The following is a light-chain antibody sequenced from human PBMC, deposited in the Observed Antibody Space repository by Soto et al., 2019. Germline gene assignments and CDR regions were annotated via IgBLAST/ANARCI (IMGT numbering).Light chain of an antibody. J-gene: IGLJ2*01. CDR3: LLSYSGAHVV. CDR2: DTS. V-gene: IGLV7-46*01. CDR1: TGAVTSGHY. Sequence: QVVVTQDPSLTVSPGGTVTLTCGSSTGAVTSGHYPYWFQQKPGQAPRTLIYDTSNKHSWTPARFSGSLLGGKAALTLSGAQPEDEAEYYCLLSYSGAHVVFGGGTKLTVL.